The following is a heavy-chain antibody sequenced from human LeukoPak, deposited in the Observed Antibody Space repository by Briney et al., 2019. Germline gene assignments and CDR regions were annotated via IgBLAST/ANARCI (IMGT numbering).Heavy chain of an antibody. V-gene: IGHV3-49*04. J-gene: IGHJ5*02. CDR2: IRSKAYGGTT. CDR3: TRGYCSSTSCYRSSRFEP. CDR1: GFTFGDYA. D-gene: IGHD2-2*01. Sequence: SLRLSCTASGFTFGDYAMSWVRQAPGKGLEWVGFIRSKAYGGTTEYAASVKGRFTISRDDSKSIAYLQMNSLKTEDTAVYYCTRGYCSSTSCYRSSRFEPWGQGTLVTVSS.